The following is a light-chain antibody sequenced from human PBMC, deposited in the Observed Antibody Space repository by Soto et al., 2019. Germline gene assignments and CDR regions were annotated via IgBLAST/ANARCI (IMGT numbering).Light chain of an antibody. CDR3: QQYYSTLT. CDR2: WAS. CDR1: QSVLYSSNNKNY. J-gene: IGKJ5*01. Sequence: DIVMTQSPLSLPVTPGEPASISCKSSQSVLYSSNNKNYLAWYQQKPGQPPKLLIYWASTRESGVPDRFSGSGSGTDFTLTISSLQAEDVAVYYCQQYYSTLTFGQGTRLEI. V-gene: IGKV4-1*01.